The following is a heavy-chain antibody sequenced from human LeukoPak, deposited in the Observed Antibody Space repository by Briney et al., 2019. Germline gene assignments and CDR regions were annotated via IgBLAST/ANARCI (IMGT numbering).Heavy chain of an antibody. J-gene: IGHJ3*02. CDR3: ARKRRDTMVRGVFDAFDI. V-gene: IGHV5-51*01. Sequence: KVSCKASGGTFSSYAISWVRQAPGQGLEWMGIIYPGDSDTRYSPSFQGQVTISADKSISTAYLQWSSLKASDTAMYYCARKRRDTMVRGVFDAFDIWGQGTMVTVSS. D-gene: IGHD3-10*01. CDR1: GGTFSSYA. CDR2: IYPGDSDT.